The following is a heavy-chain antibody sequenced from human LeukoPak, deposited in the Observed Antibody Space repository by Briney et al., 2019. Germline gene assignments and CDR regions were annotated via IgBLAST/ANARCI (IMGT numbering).Heavy chain of an antibody. CDR3: ARQKISYCGGGSCYKSFDY. V-gene: IGHV4-39*01. CDR2: IYYSGNT. D-gene: IGHD2-15*01. Sequence: PSETLSLTCTVSGVSISSSNSYWGWIRQPPGKGLEWIGSIYYSGNTYYNASLKSQVSISIDTSKNQFSLRLTSVTAADTAVYYCARQKISYCGGGSCYKSFDYWGQGTLVTVSS. J-gene: IGHJ4*02. CDR1: GVSISSSNSY.